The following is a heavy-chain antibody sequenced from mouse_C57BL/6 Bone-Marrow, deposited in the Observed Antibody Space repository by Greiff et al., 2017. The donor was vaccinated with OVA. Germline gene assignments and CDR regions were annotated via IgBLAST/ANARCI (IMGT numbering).Heavy chain of an antibody. CDR3: TSAAPWGRFAY. Sequence: QVQLQQSGAELVRPGASVTLSCKASGYTFTDYEMHWVKQTPVHGLEWIGAIDPETGGTAYNQKFKGKAILTADKSSSTAYMELRSLTSEDSAVYYCTSAAPWGRFAYWGQGTLVTVSA. CDR2: IDPETGGT. V-gene: IGHV1-15*01. J-gene: IGHJ3*01. D-gene: IGHD4-1*01. CDR1: GYTFTDYE.